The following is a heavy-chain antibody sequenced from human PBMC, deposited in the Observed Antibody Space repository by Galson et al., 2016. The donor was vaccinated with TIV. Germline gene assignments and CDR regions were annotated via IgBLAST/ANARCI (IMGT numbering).Heavy chain of an antibody. CDR1: GGPFFSSYA. V-gene: IGHV1-69*13. D-gene: IGHD3-10*01. J-gene: IGHJ4*02. CDR3: ARGPYYFGSGSEEN. CDR2: IIPIFGTA. Sequence: SVKVSCKASGGPFFSSYAISWVRQAPGQGLEWMGRIIPIFGTANYAQKFQGRVTITADESTSTAYMELSSLRSEDTAVYYRARGPYYFGSGSEENWGQGTLVTVSS.